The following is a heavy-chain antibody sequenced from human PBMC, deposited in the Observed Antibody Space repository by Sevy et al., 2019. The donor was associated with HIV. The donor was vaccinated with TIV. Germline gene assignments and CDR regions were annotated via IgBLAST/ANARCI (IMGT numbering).Heavy chain of an antibody. CDR1: GFTVSSNY. Sequence: GGSLRLSCAASGFTVSSNYMSWVRQAPGKGLEWVSVIYSGGSTYYADSVKGRFTISRDNSKNTLYLQMNSLRAGDTAVYYCARLAAGALVDYWGQGTLVTVSS. J-gene: IGHJ4*02. V-gene: IGHV3-53*01. CDR3: ARLAAGALVDY. CDR2: IYSGGST. D-gene: IGHD2-8*02.